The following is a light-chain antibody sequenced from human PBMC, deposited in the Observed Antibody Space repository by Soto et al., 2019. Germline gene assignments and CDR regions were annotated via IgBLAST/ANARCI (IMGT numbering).Light chain of an antibody. CDR3: QQRSNWPPIT. CDR2: DAS. V-gene: IGKV3-11*01. Sequence: DIVLTQSPGTLSLSPGERATLSCRASQSVSNNYLAWYQQKPGQAPRLLIYDASNRATGIPARFSGSGSGTDFTLTISSLEPEDFAVYYCQQRSNWPPITFGQGTRLENK. CDR1: QSVSNNY. J-gene: IGKJ5*01.